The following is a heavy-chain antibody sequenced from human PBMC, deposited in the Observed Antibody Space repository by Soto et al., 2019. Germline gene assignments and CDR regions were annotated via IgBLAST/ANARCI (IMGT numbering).Heavy chain of an antibody. D-gene: IGHD3-10*01. V-gene: IGHV4-59*01. CDR1: GTAISIYY. Sequence: SETLSLTCTVSGTAISIYYWSLIRQPPGKGLEWIANIHYSGTTNYNPSLASRVTLSVDTSKNQFSLKMASVTAEDRAMYFCARYNYYAIDYWGRGTLVTF. CDR3: ARYNYYAIDY. J-gene: IGHJ4*02. CDR2: IHYSGTT.